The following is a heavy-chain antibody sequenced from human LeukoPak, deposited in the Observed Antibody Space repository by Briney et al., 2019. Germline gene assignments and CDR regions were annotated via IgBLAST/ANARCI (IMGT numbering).Heavy chain of an antibody. CDR3: ARDRSYYGSGTSPPDWFDP. CDR1: GFTFSDYY. D-gene: IGHD3-10*01. V-gene: IGHV3-11*01. CDR2: ISSSGSTI. Sequence: KTGGSLRLSCAASGFTFSDYYMSWIRQAPGKGLEWVSYISSSGSTIYYADSVEGRFTISRDNAKNSLYLQMNSLRAEDTAVYYCARDRSYYGSGTSPPDWFDPWGQGTLVTVSS. J-gene: IGHJ5*02.